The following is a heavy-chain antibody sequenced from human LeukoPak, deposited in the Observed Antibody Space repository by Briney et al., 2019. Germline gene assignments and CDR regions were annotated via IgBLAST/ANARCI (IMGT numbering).Heavy chain of an antibody. CDR1: GGSISSYY. Sequence: SETLSLTCTVSGGSISSYYWSWIRQPPGKGLEWIGSIYYSGTTSYNPSLKSRVTISVDTSKNQFSLRLSSVTAADTAVYYCARSLYYYDSSGLDYWGQGTLVTVSS. CDR3: ARSLYYYDSSGLDY. D-gene: IGHD3-22*01. V-gene: IGHV4-39*01. CDR2: IYYSGTT. J-gene: IGHJ4*02.